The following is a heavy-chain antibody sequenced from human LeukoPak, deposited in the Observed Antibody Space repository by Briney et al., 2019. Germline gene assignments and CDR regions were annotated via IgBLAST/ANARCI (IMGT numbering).Heavy chain of an antibody. Sequence: GSSVKVSCKASGGTFSSYAISWVRQAPGQGLEWMGGIIPIFGTANYAQKFQGRVTITAGESTSTAYMELSSLRSEDTAVYYCARDLGRGSSWYNWFDPWGQGTLVTVSS. CDR1: GGTFSSYA. D-gene: IGHD6-13*01. J-gene: IGHJ5*02. V-gene: IGHV1-69*01. CDR3: ARDLGRGSSWYNWFDP. CDR2: IIPIFGTA.